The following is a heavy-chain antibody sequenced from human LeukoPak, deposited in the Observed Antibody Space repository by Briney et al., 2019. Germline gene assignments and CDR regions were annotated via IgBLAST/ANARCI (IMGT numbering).Heavy chain of an antibody. CDR3: AKSPYYDSSGYAMFDY. CDR2: ISSSGSTI. D-gene: IGHD3-22*01. V-gene: IGHV3-48*03. Sequence: GGSLRLSCAASGFTFSSYEMNWVRQAPGKGLEWVSYISSSGSTIYYADSVKGRFTISRDNAKNSLYLQMNSLRAEDMALYYCAKSPYYDSSGYAMFDYWGQGTLVTVSS. J-gene: IGHJ4*02. CDR1: GFTFSSYE.